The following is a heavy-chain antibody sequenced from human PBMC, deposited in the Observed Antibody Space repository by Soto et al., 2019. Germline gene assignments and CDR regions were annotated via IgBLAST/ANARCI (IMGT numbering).Heavy chain of an antibody. J-gene: IGHJ4*02. CDR2: FFSGST. D-gene: IGHD6-13*01. CDR1: GGSITSRSSY. CDR3: ATTRGLAVGGSFNY. Sequence: QLQLQESGPGLVRPSETLSLTCSVSGGSITSRSSYWAWIRQPPGKGLEGIETFFSGSTFSNPSLRSRVTISKATSRNQFSLKLTSVAATDTAMYYCATTRGLAVGGSFNYWGQGALVTVSS. V-gene: IGHV4-39*01.